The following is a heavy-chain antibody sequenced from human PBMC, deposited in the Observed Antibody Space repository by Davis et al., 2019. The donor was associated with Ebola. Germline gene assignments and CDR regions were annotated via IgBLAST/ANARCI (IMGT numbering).Heavy chain of an antibody. J-gene: IGHJ6*02. CDR1: GDSVYSNSAA. CDR2: TYYRSKWYN. CDR3: ARGTTVIYYYGMDV. D-gene: IGHD4-17*01. V-gene: IGHV6-1*01. Sequence: SDTLSLTCAISGDSVYSNSAAWNWIRQSPSIGLEWLGRTYYRSKWYNDYAVSVKSRITINPDTSKNQFSLQLNSVTPEDTAVYYCARGTTVIYYYGMDVWGQGTTVTVSS.